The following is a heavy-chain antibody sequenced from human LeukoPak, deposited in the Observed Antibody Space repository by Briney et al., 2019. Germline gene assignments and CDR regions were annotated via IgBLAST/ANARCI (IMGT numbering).Heavy chain of an antibody. D-gene: IGHD4-17*01. V-gene: IGHV1-69*04. CDR3: ARGHVGGDYDYYYYVMDV. CDR2: IIPILGIA. Sequence: SVKVSCKASGGTFSSYAISWVRQAPGQGLEWMGRIIPILGIANYAQKFQGRVTITADKSTSTAYMELSSLRSEDTAVYYCARGHVGGDYDYYYYVMDVWGQGTTVTVSS. J-gene: IGHJ6*02. CDR1: GGTFSSYA.